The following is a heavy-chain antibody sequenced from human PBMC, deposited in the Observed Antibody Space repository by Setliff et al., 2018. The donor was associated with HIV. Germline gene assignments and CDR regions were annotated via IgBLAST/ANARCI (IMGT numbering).Heavy chain of an antibody. CDR1: GTNLDSFV. CDR2: IGGYNGDV. D-gene: IGHD3-10*01. J-gene: IGHJ2*01. CDR3: ARDDHYYDSGSLYSDWYFDL. Sequence: ASVKVSCKASGTNLDSFVISWVRQASGQGLEWMGWIGGYNGDVNYAQEFQGRVTMTRDTSAGTADMELSSLRSEDTAVYYCARDDHYYDSGSLYSDWYFDLWGRGTLVTVSS. V-gene: IGHV1-18*01.